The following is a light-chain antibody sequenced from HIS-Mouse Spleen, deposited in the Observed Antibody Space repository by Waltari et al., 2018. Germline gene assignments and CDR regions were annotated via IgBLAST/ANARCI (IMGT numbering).Light chain of an antibody. Sequence: QSALTQPASVSGSPGQSITISCTGTSSDVGGYNYVSLYQQHPGEAPKLMIYDVSNRHSGVSNRFSGSKSGNTASLTISVLQAEDEADYYCSSYTSSSFNVVFGGGTKLTVL. V-gene: IGLV2-14*03. CDR1: SSDVGGYNY. CDR2: DVS. J-gene: IGLJ2*01. CDR3: SSYTSSSFNVV.